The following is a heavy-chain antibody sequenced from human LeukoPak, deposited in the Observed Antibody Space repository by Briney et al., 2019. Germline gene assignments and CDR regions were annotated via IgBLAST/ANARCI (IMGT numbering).Heavy chain of an antibody. Sequence: GGSLRLSCAGSGFTFVGYGMHWFRQTPGKGREWVAVIAYDGSRAFYADSVKGRFTISRDNSKNTMSVQMDDLRAEDTAVYYCTRYNNDHFDYWGQGTLVTVSS. J-gene: IGHJ4*02. CDR3: TRYNNDHFDY. V-gene: IGHV3-33*01. CDR2: IAYDGSRA. D-gene: IGHD1-14*01. CDR1: GFTFVGYG.